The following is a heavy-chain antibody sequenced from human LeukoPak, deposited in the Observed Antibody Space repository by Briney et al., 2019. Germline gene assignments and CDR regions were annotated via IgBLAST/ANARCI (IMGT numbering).Heavy chain of an antibody. CDR3: ARDLSLGRHDDGEPFDY. J-gene: IGHJ4*02. CDR1: GYTFTSYG. V-gene: IGHV1-18*01. Sequence: ASVKVSCKASGYTFTSYGITWVRQAPGQGLEWMGWISTYNGNTDYAQKVQGRVTMTTDTSTSTAYMELRSLSSDDTAVYYCARDLSLGRHDDGEPFDYWGQGTLVTVSS. CDR2: ISTYNGNT. D-gene: IGHD4-17*01.